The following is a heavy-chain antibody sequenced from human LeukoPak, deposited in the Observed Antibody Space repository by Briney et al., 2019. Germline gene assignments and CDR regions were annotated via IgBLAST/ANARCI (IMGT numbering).Heavy chain of an antibody. Sequence: PGGSLRLSCAASGFTFSNYNMNWVRQAPGKAMEWVSSITSSGTYIFYADSVKGRFTISRDNAKNSLYLQMDSLGPEDTAVYYCARDPPSRGTRYFDYWGQGILVTVSS. J-gene: IGHJ4*02. CDR1: GFTFSNYN. D-gene: IGHD3-16*01. CDR3: ARDPPSRGTRYFDY. CDR2: ITSSGTYI. V-gene: IGHV3-21*01.